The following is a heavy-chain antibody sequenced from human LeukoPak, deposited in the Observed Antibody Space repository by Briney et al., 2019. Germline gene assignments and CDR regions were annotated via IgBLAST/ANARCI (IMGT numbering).Heavy chain of an antibody. V-gene: IGHV4-4*02. Sequence: PSETLSLTCAVSGGSISSSNWWNWVRQSPGKGLEWIGEIYHSGSTNYDPSLESRVTMSVDKSKNQLSLKLSSVTAADTAVYFYARVPARRVVTTPTYSDYWGQGTLVTVSS. CDR2: IYHSGST. CDR1: GGSISSSNW. J-gene: IGHJ4*02. D-gene: IGHD2-21*02. CDR3: ARVPARRVVTTPTYSDY.